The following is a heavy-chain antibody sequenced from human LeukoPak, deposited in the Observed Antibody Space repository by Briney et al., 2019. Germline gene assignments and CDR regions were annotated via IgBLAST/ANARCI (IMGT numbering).Heavy chain of an antibody. Sequence: PGGSLRLSCAASGXTFSVAAMTWVRQAPGKGREWVSLIGASGESTYYADSVKGRFTISRDNSKNTLSLQMNSLRVEDTAMYFCAKDIQLSTWGLGTMVTVSS. D-gene: IGHD5-24*01. CDR1: GXTFSVAA. V-gene: IGHV3-23*01. J-gene: IGHJ3*01. CDR3: AKDIQLST. CDR2: IGASGEST.